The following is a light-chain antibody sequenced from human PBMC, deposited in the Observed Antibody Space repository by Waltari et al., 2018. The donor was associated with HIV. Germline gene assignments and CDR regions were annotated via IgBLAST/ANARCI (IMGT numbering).Light chain of an antibody. CDR3: QHRANWPLT. CDR1: HSISTS. CDR2: DAS. Sequence: LTQSPATLSLSPGERATLSCRPTHSISTSVAWYQQKPGQAPRLLIYDASSRATSVPDRFSGSGSGTDFTLTISSLGPEDFAVYYCQHRANWPLTFGGGTKVEIK. J-gene: IGKJ4*01. V-gene: IGKV3-11*01.